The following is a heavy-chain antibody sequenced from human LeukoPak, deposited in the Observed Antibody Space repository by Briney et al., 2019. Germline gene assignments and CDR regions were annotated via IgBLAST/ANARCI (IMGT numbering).Heavy chain of an antibody. CDR1: GFTFSSYA. CDR3: ARSSRQWLVIVRAFDI. J-gene: IGHJ3*02. Sequence: GSLRLSCAASGFTFSSYAMSWVRQPPGKGLEWIGSIYYSGSTYYNPSLKSRVTISVDTSKNQFSLKLSSVTAADTAVYYCARSSRQWLVIVRAFDIWGQGTMVTVSS. CDR2: IYYSGST. D-gene: IGHD6-19*01. V-gene: IGHV4-39*01.